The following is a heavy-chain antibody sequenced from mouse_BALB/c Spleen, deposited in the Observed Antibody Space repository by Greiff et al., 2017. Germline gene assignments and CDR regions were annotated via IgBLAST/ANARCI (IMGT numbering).Heavy chain of an antibody. CDR1: GYAFTNYL. CDR3: ARSAWLLRGAY. V-gene: IGHV1-54*01. CDR2: INPGSGGT. D-gene: IGHD2-3*01. Sequence: VKLMESGAELVRPGTSVKVSCKASGYAFTNYLIEWVKQRPGQGLEWIGVINPGSGGTNYNEKFKGKATLTADKSSSTAYMQLSSLTSDDSAVYFCARSAWLLRGAYWGQGTLVTVSA. J-gene: IGHJ3*01.